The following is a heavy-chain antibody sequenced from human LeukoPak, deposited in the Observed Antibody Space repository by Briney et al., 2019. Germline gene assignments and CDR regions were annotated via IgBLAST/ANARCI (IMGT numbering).Heavy chain of an antibody. J-gene: IGHJ4*02. V-gene: IGHV1-69*01. CDR3: ARARRYSSSEFDY. CDR1: GGTFSSYA. Sequence: SVKVSCEASGGTFSSYAISWVRQAPGQGLEWMGGIIPIFGTANYAQKFQGRVTITADESTSTAYMELSSLRPEDTDVYYCARARRYSSSEFDYWGQGTLVTVSS. D-gene: IGHD6-6*01. CDR2: IIPIFGTA.